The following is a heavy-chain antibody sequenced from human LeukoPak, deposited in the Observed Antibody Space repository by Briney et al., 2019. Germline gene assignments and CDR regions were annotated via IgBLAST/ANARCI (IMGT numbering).Heavy chain of an antibody. CDR3: ARGGGLDV. Sequence: GGSLRLSCAASGFTFSTYGMHWVRQAPGLGLEWVALISYDGSNKYSADSVKGRFTISRDNAKNSLYLQMSNLRAEDTAVYFCARGGGLDVWGQGATVTVSS. J-gene: IGHJ6*02. V-gene: IGHV3-30*03. CDR2: ISYDGSNK. CDR1: GFTFSTYG. D-gene: IGHD3-16*01.